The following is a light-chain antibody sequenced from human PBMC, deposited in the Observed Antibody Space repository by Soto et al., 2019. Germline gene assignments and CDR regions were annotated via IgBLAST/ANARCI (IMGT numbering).Light chain of an antibody. Sequence: QSALTQPASVSGSPGXSITISCTGTSSDVGGYNSVSWYQQHPGKAPKLMIYDVSNRPSGVSNRFSGSKSVNTASLTISGLQAEDEADYYCSSYTSSSTVVFGGGTKLTVL. V-gene: IGLV2-14*03. J-gene: IGLJ2*01. CDR3: SSYTSSSTVV. CDR2: DVS. CDR1: SSDVGGYNS.